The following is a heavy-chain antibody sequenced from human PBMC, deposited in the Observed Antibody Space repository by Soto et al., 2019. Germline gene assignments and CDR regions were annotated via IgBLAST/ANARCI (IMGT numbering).Heavy chain of an antibody. Sequence: EVQLVESGGGLVQPGGSLRLSCAASGFTFSGYWMTWVRQAPGKGLEGVANISPDGSEEYYVDSVKGRFTISRDNAKNSVYLQMNSLRCDATALYYCTRDLNHDTGPWGQGTQVTVSS. D-gene: IGHD2-8*02. CDR2: ISPDGSEE. CDR3: TRDLNHDTGP. CDR1: GFTFSGYW. V-gene: IGHV3-7*04. J-gene: IGHJ5*02.